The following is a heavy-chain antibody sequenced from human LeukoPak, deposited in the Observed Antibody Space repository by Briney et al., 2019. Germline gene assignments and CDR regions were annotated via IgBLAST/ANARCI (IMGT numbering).Heavy chain of an antibody. D-gene: IGHD3-16*01. CDR2: IYYSGST. CDR1: GGSISSYY. V-gene: IGHV4-59*01. CDR3: AREMDTMITFGGVLPSNWFDP. J-gene: IGHJ5*02. Sequence: KSSETLSLTCTVSGGSISSYYWSWIRQPPGKGLEWIGYIYYSGSTNYNPSLKSRVTISVDTSKNQFSLKLSSVTAADTAVYYCAREMDTMITFGGVLPSNWFDPWGQGTLVTVSS.